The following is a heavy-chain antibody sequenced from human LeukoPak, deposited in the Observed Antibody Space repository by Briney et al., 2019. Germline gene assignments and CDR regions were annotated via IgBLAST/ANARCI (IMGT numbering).Heavy chain of an antibody. CDR3: ARRGTWFDP. J-gene: IGHJ5*02. Sequence: ASETLSLTCTVSGGSFNSFFWSWIRQPPGKALEWIGYIYTSGNTYYSPSLKSRVPISLDMSKNQFSLKLISVTAADTAVYYCARRGTWFDPWGQGTLVTVSS. V-gene: IGHV4-4*09. CDR1: GGSFNSFF. CDR2: IYTSGNT. D-gene: IGHD3-10*01.